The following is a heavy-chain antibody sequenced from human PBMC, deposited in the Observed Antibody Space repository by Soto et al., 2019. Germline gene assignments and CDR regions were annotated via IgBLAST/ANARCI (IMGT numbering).Heavy chain of an antibody. Sequence: EVQLEESGGDLVQPGGSLRLSCAASGFTLSAYWMTWVRQAPGKGLEWVANINRDGSKKSYLDSVRGRFTISRDNVGNSLYLQMDSLRADDTALYYGARDGTPGSSSLYRDAFDIWGQGTMVTVSS. CDR3: ARDGTPGSSSLYRDAFDI. D-gene: IGHD6-13*01. J-gene: IGHJ3*02. CDR1: GFTLSAYW. CDR2: INRDGSKK. V-gene: IGHV3-7*05.